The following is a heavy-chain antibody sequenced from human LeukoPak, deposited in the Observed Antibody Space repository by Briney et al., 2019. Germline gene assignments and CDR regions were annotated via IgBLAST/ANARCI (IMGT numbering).Heavy chain of an antibody. J-gene: IGHJ4*02. Sequence: SETLSLTCTVSGYSISSGYNWGWIRQPPGRGLEWIGSIYHSGSTYYNPSLKSRVTISVDTSKNKFSLKLSSVTAADTAVYYCAREEQLAVDYWGQGTLVTVSS. CDR3: AREEQLAVDY. V-gene: IGHV4-38-2*02. CDR2: IYHSGST. CDR1: GYSISSGYN. D-gene: IGHD6-6*01.